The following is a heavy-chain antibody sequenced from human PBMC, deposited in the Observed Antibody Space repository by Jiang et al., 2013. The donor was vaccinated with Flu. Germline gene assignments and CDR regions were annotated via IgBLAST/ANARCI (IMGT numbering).Heavy chain of an antibody. CDR2: INPSGGST. CDR3: ARDPGGGVVLDAFDI. Sequence: SGAEVKKPGASVKVSCKASGYTFTSYYMHWVRQAPGQGLEWMGIINPSGGSTSYAQKFQGRVTMTRDTSTSTVYMELSGLRSEDTAVYYCARDPGGGVVLDAFDIWGQGTMVTVSS. CDR1: GYTFTSYY. J-gene: IGHJ3*02. V-gene: IGHV1-46*01. D-gene: IGHD3-3*01.